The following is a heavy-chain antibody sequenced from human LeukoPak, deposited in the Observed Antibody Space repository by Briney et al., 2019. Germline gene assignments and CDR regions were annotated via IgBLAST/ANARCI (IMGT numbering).Heavy chain of an antibody. CDR1: GYNFTSYY. V-gene: IGHV1-46*01. CDR3: ARDNSVEDTAWWFDP. CDR2: INPGVGST. Sequence: ASVKVSCKASGYNFTSYYMHWVRQAPGQGLEWMGIINPGVGSTSNAQKFQGRVTMTRDMSTSTDYMELSSLRSEDTAVYYCARDNSVEDTAWWFDPWGQGTLVTVSS. J-gene: IGHJ5*02. D-gene: IGHD4-23*01.